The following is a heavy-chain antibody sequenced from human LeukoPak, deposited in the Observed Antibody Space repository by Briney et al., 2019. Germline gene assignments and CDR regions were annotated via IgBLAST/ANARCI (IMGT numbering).Heavy chain of an antibody. CDR1: GYTLTELS. CDR3: ARGEWKRGSSGWYMAYYYGMDV. V-gene: IGHV1-24*01. J-gene: IGHJ6*02. CDR2: FDPEDGET. Sequence: ASVKVSCKVSGYTLTELSMHWVRQAPGKGLEWLGGFDPEDGETIYAQKFQGRVTMTEDTSTDTAYMELSSLRSEDTAVYYCARGEWKRGSSGWYMAYYYGMDVWGQGTTVTVSS. D-gene: IGHD6-19*01.